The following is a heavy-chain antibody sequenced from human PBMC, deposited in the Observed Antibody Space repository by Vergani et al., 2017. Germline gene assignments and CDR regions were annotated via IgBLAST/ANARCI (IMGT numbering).Heavy chain of an antibody. D-gene: IGHD4-23*01. CDR3: ARDGGNWDYYYYYMDV. V-gene: IGHV4-59*11. J-gene: IGHJ6*03. CDR2: IHYSENT. Sequence: QVQLQESGPGLVKSSETLSLTCSVSFDSIRNLYCNWIRQPPGKGLEWIGSIHYSENTNYNPSLKTRVTISVDTSKNQFSLTLTSVTAADTAVYYCARDGGNWDYYYYYMDVWGKGTTVTVSS. CDR1: FDSIRNLY.